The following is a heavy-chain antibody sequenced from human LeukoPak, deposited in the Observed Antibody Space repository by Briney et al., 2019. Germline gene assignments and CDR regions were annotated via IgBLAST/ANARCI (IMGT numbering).Heavy chain of an antibody. D-gene: IGHD3-22*01. V-gene: IGHV1-18*01. CDR2: ISAYNGNT. Sequence: ASVKVSCKASGYTFSSYGISWVRQAPGQGLEWMGWISAYNGNTNYAQKLQGRVTMTTDTSTSTAYMELRSLRSDDTAVYYCARPPKDSSGYYYYGMDVWGQGTTVTVSS. CDR1: GYTFSSYG. CDR3: ARPPKDSSGYYYYGMDV. J-gene: IGHJ6*02.